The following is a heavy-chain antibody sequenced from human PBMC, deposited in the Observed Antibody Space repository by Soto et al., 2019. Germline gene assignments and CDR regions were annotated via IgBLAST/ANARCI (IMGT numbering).Heavy chain of an antibody. CDR1: GFTFSSYA. CDR2: ISNIGGST. J-gene: IGHJ3*02. D-gene: IGHD1-1*01. V-gene: IGHV3-23*01. Sequence: EVQLLESGGGLVQPGGSLRLSCAASGFTFSSYAMSWVRQAPGKGLEWVSAISNIGGSTYYADSVKRRFTISRDNSKNTLYLQMNSRRAEDTAVYYCAKPRYNWNFDAFDIWGQGTMVTVSS. CDR3: AKPRYNWNFDAFDI.